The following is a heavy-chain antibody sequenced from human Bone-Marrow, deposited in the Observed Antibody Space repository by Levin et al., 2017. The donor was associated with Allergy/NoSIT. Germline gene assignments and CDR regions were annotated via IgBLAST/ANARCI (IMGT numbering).Heavy chain of an antibody. CDR3: ARDLRHIILVPCRHESFDP. CDR2: ISSNGDT. Sequence: SCAGSGFRFGDYTINWVRQAPGKGLEWVSSISSNGDTYYADSVKGRFTISRDNARNSVFLQMNSLRDEDKAGEYCARDLRHIILVPCRHESFDPWGQGTLVIVSS. CDR1: GFRFGDYT. D-gene: IGHD2-15*01. V-gene: IGHV3-69-1*01. J-gene: IGHJ5*02.